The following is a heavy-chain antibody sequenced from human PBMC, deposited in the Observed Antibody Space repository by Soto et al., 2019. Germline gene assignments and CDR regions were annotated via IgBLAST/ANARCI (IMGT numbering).Heavy chain of an antibody. V-gene: IGHV3-21*01. CDR3: ARLNTAPRIAAAGKDY. CDR2: ISSSSSYI. CDR1: GFTFSSYS. D-gene: IGHD6-13*01. J-gene: IGHJ4*02. Sequence: PGGSLRLSCAASGFTFSSYSMNWVRQAPGKGLEWVSSISSSSSYIYHADSVKGRFTISRDNAKNSLYLQMNSLRAEDTAVYYCARLNTAPRIAAAGKDYWGQGTLVTVSS.